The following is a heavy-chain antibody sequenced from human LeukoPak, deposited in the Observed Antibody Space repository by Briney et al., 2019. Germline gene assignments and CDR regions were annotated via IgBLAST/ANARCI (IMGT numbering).Heavy chain of an antibody. J-gene: IGHJ4*02. CDR1: GFTFSNYG. CDR2: IRYDESTK. D-gene: IGHD5-18*01. V-gene: IGHV3-30*02. Sequence: LGGPLRLSCAAPGFTFSNYGMPWVRQAPGKGMEWVAFIRYDESTKFYADSVKGRFTISRDKSKTTLYLQMNSLRAEDTAVYYCARDRIQLWYRVSEIDYWGQGTLVTVSS. CDR3: ARDRIQLWYRVSEIDY.